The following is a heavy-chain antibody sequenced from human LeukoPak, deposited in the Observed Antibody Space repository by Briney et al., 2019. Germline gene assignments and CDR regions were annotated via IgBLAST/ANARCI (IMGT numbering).Heavy chain of an antibody. J-gene: IGHJ4*02. Sequence: YAXXXVRQAPGQRIEWXGWIDAGNGDTRYSQKFQGRVTITRDTSASTAYIELRSLRSEDTAMYYCARGSTSDWPLDHWGQETLVTISS. D-gene: IGHD2-2*01. CDR2: IDAGNGDT. V-gene: IGHV1-3*01. CDR1: YA. CDR3: ARGSTSDWPLDH.